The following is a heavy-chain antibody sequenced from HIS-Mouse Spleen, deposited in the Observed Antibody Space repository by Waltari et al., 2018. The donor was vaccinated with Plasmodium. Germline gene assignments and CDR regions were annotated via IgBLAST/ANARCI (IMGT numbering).Heavy chain of an antibody. J-gene: IGHJ3*02. CDR2: IYSGGSR. Sequence: EVQLVESGGGLIQPGGSLRLSCQASGSTSRSNHMRWVGQVPGKGLEWVSVIYSGGSRYYADSVKGRFTISRDNSKNTLYLQMNSLRAEDTAVYYCARGMKSSSSAFDIWGQGTMVTVSS. V-gene: IGHV3-53*01. CDR1: GSTSRSNH. CDR3: ARGMKSSSSAFDI. D-gene: IGHD6-6*01.